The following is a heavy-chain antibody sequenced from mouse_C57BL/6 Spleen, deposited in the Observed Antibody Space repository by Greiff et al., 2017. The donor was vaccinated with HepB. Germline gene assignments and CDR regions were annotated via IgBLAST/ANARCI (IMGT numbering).Heavy chain of an antibody. J-gene: IGHJ4*01. V-gene: IGHV6-3*01. Sequence: EVKVEESGGGLVQPGGSMKLSCVASGFTFSNYWMNWVRQSPEKGLEWVAQIRLKSDNYATHYAESVKGRFTISRDDSKSSVYLQMNNLRAEDTGIYYCTYSNYVDYYAMDYWGQGTSVTVSS. CDR1: GFTFSNYW. CDR3: TYSNYVDYYAMDY. CDR2: IRLKSDNYAT. D-gene: IGHD2-5*01.